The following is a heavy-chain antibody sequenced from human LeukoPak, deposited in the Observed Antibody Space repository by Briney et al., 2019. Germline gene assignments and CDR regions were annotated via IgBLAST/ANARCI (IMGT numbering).Heavy chain of an antibody. D-gene: IGHD5-24*01. CDR3: ARDRDPNWFDP. Sequence: SETLSLTCTVSGGSISSYYWSWIRQPPGKGLEWIGYIYYSGSTNYNPSLKSRVTISVDTSKNQFSPKLSSVTAADTAVYYCARDRDPNWFDPWGQGTLVTVSS. V-gene: IGHV4-59*01. CDR2: IYYSGST. CDR1: GGSISSYY. J-gene: IGHJ5*02.